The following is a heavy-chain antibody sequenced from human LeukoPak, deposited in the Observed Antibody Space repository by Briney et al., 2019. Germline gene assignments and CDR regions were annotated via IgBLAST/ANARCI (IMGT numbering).Heavy chain of an antibody. V-gene: IGHV1-2*02. CDR1: GDTFTGYY. J-gene: IGHJ3*02. D-gene: IGHD5-18*01. CDR3: ARDPTSSGYSYGDAFDI. Sequence: GASVKVSCKTSGDTFTGYYIHWVRQAPGQGLEWMGWINPNSGGTNSAQKFQGRVTMTRDTSISTAYMELSRLRSDDTAVYYCARDPTSSGYSYGDAFDIWGQGTMVTVSS. CDR2: INPNSGGT.